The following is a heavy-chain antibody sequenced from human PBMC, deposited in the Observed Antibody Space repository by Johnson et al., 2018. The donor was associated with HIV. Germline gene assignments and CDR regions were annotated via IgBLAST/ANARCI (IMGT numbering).Heavy chain of an antibody. J-gene: IGHJ3*02. D-gene: IGHD6-19*01. Sequence: QVQLVESGGGVVQPGGSLRLSCAASGFTFSSYGMHWVRQAPGKGLEWVAFMRSDGSNTHYVDSVKGRFTISRDNSKNTLYLQMNSLRGEDTAVYYWGKDGPYRSGIDAVDIWGQGTVVTVSS. V-gene: IGHV3-30*02. CDR2: MRSDGSNT. CDR3: GKDGPYRSGIDAVDI. CDR1: GFTFSSYG.